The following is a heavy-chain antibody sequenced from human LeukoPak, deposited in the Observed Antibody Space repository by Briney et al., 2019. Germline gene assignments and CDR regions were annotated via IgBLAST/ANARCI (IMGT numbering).Heavy chain of an antibody. CDR3: ARGGDSWSGYSYGLDV. Sequence: GGSLRLSCAASGFSFSTYAMHWVRQAPGKGLEWVAVISFDGRNEYYADSVKGRFTISREISKNTLYLQMNSLRPEDTAVYYCARGGDSWSGYSYGLDVWGQGTTVTVSS. J-gene: IGHJ6*02. D-gene: IGHD3-3*01. V-gene: IGHV3-30-3*01. CDR1: GFSFSTYA. CDR2: ISFDGRNE.